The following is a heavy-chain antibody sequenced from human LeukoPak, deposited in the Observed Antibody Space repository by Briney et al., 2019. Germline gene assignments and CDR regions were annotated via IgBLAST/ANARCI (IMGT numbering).Heavy chain of an antibody. CDR2: TSAYNGNT. J-gene: IGHJ6*04. V-gene: IGHV1-18*04. Sequence: ASVKVSCKASRYTFTSYGISWVRQAPGQGLEWLGWTSAYNGNTNYAQKLQGRVTMNTDTSTSSACMELSRLRSDDTAVYYCARVLLWFGELLPNGMDVWGKGTTVTVS. CDR3: ARVLLWFGELLPNGMDV. D-gene: IGHD3-10*01. CDR1: RYTFTSYG.